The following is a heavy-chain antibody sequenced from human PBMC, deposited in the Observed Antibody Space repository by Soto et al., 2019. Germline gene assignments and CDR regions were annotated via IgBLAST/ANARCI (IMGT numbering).Heavy chain of an antibody. CDR3: ARQGYFDWLLPDY. D-gene: IGHD3-9*01. J-gene: IGHJ4*02. Sequence: PSETLSLTCTVSGGSISSYYWSWIRQPPGKGLEWIGYIYYSATTNYNPSLKSRVTISVDTSKNQFSLKLNSVTAADTAVYYCARQGYFDWLLPDYWGQGTLVTV. V-gene: IGHV4-59*08. CDR2: IYYSATT. CDR1: GGSISSYY.